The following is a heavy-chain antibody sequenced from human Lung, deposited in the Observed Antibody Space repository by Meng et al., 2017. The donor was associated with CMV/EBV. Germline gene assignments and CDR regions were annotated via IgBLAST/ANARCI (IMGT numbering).Heavy chain of an antibody. CDR2: ISTYNDNT. J-gene: IGHJ4*01. D-gene: IGHD3-22*01. CDR1: GYTFTSYG. CDR3: ARVSGHLITMILYYFDS. Sequence: SVKVSXKASGYTFTSYGISWVRQAPGQGLEWMGWISTYNDNTNYAQKLQDRVTMTTDTSTSTAYMELRSLRSDDTAVYYCARVSGHLITMILYYFDSWGHETLVTFSS. V-gene: IGHV1-18*01.